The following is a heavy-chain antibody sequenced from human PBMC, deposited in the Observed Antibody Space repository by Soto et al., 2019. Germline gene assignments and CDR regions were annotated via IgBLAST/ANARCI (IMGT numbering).Heavy chain of an antibody. CDR2: ISSSGSIT. Sequence: AGGSLRLSCAASGFTFSSYAMSWIRQAPGKGLEWVSYISSSGSITYYADSVKGRFTISRDNAKNSLYLQMNSLRAEDTAVYYCATRGDIVANWGQGTLVTVSS. CDR1: GFTFSSYA. CDR3: ATRGDIVAN. J-gene: IGHJ4*02. V-gene: IGHV3-11*01. D-gene: IGHD2-21*01.